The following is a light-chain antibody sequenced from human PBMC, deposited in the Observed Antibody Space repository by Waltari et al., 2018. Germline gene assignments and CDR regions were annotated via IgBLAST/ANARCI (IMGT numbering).Light chain of an antibody. CDR1: SSDCGDYDY. CDR3: SSYTSSNTLV. Sequence: QSALTQPASVSGSPGQSITISCTGTSSDCGDYDYVSWYQQYPGRAPKLMIYDVTNRPSGVSNRFSGSKSGNAASLTISGLQAEDEADYYCSSYTSSNTLVFGGGTKLTVL. CDR2: DVT. J-gene: IGLJ2*01. V-gene: IGLV2-14*01.